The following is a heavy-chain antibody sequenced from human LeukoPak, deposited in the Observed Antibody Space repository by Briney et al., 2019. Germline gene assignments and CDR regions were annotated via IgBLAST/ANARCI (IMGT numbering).Heavy chain of an antibody. CDR1: GFTVSSNY. Sequence: GGSLRLSCAASGFTVSSNYMSWVRQAPVKGLEWVSVIYSGGSTYYADSVKGRFTISRHNSKNTLYLQMNSLRAEDTAVYYCARSGNSGYDLESFDYWGQGTLVTVSS. V-gene: IGHV3-53*04. D-gene: IGHD5-12*01. J-gene: IGHJ4*02. CDR2: IYSGGST. CDR3: ARSGNSGYDLESFDY.